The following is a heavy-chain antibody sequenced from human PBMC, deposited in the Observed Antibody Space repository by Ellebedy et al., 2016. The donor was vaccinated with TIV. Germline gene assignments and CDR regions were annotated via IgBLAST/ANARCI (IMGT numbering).Heavy chain of an antibody. CDR3: VRRLGARPPSD. D-gene: IGHD1-26*01. V-gene: IGHV4-39*01. J-gene: IGHJ4*02. Sequence: SNNSMTWIRQPPGKGLEWIGSIHYGGNTYYNPSLKSRVTISVDTSKNQVSLKVRSVTATDTAVYYCVRRLGARPPSDWGQGTLVTVSS. CDR1: SNNS. CDR2: IHYGGNT.